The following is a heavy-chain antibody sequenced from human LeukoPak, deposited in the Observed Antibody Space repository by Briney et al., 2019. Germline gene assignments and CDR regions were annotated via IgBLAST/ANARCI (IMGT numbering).Heavy chain of an antibody. CDR1: GGSISSYY. Sequence: SETLSLTCTVSGGSISSYYWSWIRQPPGKGLEWIGYIYYSGSTNYNPSLKSRVTISVDTSKNQFPPKRSSVNAAGTALYYCARHRSTSYYLDYWGQRTLVTVSS. CDR3: ARHRSTSYYLDY. D-gene: IGHD2-2*01. J-gene: IGHJ4*02. V-gene: IGHV4-59*08. CDR2: IYYSGST.